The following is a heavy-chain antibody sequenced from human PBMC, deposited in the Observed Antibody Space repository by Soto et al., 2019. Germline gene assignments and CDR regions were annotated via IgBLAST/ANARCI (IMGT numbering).Heavy chain of an antibody. J-gene: IGHJ6*02. Sequence: SEALSLTCTVSGGSISSGGYYWSWIRQHPGKGLEWIGYIYYSGSTYYNPSLKSRVTISVDTSKNQFSLKLSSVTAADTAVYYCARDSLGYCSSTSCYGMDVWGQGTTVTVSS. D-gene: IGHD2-2*01. CDR2: IYYSGST. CDR3: ARDSLGYCSSTSCYGMDV. CDR1: GGSISSGGYY. V-gene: IGHV4-31*03.